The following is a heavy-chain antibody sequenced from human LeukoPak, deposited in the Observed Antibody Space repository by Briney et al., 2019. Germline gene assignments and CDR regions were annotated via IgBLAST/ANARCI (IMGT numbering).Heavy chain of an antibody. CDR2: IHDSGST. Sequence: SDTLSLTCTVSGGTISSYYGNWMRQPPGRGLEWIGYIHDSGSTKYNPSRKSRVTISVDTSKNQLSLKLSSVTAADTAVYYCARWYYSGWAFDYWGQGTLVTVSS. CDR3: ARWYYSGWAFDY. CDR1: GGTISSYY. V-gene: IGHV4-59*08. D-gene: IGHD6-19*01. J-gene: IGHJ4*02.